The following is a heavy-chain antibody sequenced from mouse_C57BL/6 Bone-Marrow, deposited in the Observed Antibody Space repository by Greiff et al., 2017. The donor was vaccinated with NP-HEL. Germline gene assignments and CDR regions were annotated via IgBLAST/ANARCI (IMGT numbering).Heavy chain of an antibody. D-gene: IGHD1-1*01. CDR1: GFNIKDDY. V-gene: IGHV14-4*01. CDR3: TPYYYGSSHYFDY. J-gene: IGHJ2*01. CDR2: IDPENGDT. Sequence: VQLQQSGAELVRPGASVKLSCTASGFNIKDDYMHWVKQRPEQGLEWIGWIDPENGDTEYASKFQGKATITADTSSNTAYLQLSSLTSEDTAVYYCTPYYYGSSHYFDYWGQGTTLTVSS.